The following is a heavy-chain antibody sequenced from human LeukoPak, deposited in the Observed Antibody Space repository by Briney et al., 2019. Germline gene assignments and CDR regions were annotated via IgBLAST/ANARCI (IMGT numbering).Heavy chain of an antibody. CDR1: GFSFSLYA. V-gene: IGHV3-23*01. J-gene: IGHJ5*02. Sequence: PGGSLRLSCAASGFSFSLYAMNWVRQAPGKGLEWVSAISGSGDNTYYADSVKGHFTISRDNSKNILYLQMNSLRAGDTAVYYCHIYCGGDCYSGGWFDPWGQGTLVTVSS. CDR3: HIYCGGDCYSGGWFDP. D-gene: IGHD2-21*01. CDR2: ISGSGDNT.